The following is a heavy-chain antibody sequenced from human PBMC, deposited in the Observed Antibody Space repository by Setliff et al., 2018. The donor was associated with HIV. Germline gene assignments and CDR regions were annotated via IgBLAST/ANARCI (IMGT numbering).Heavy chain of an antibody. D-gene: IGHD1-26*01. CDR3: ARPAGKGSYYGDDAFDL. J-gene: IGHJ3*01. CDR1: GDSIKSSTYH. Sequence: PSETLSLTCNVSGDSIKSSTYHWGWIRQSSGKGLEWIGSIAYSGSTSYSPSLKSRVTISVDTSNNQFSLKVDSVTAADTAVYYCARPAGKGSYYGDDAFDLWGQGTMVTVSS. CDR2: IAYSGST. V-gene: IGHV4-39*01.